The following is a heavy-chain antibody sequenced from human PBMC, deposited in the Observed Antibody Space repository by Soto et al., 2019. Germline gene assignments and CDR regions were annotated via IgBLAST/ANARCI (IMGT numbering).Heavy chain of an antibody. J-gene: IGHJ6*03. CDR1: GFTFSSYA. CDR2: ISGSGGST. Sequence: EVQLLESGGGLVQPGGSLRLSCAASGFTFSSYAMSWVRQAPGKGLEWVSAISGSGGSTYYADSVKGRFTISRDNSKNTLYLQMNSLRAEDTAVCYCARGGAIYYYYYMDVWGKGTTVTVSS. D-gene: IGHD3-16*01. V-gene: IGHV3-23*01. CDR3: ARGGAIYYYYYMDV.